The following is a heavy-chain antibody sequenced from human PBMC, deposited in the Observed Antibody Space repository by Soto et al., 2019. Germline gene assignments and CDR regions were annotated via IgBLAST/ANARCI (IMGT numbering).Heavy chain of an antibody. CDR3: ANFVVGPATLPY. V-gene: IGHV4-30-2*01. J-gene: IGHJ4*02. Sequence: QLQLEESGSGLVKPSQTLSLTCAVSGGSVSSGGYSWSWLRQPPGKGLEWIGYIYHAGSTHYNPSLKNRVTISVDGSKNQFSLNLTSMTAADTAVYYWANFVVGPATLPYWGQGTLVTVSS. D-gene: IGHD2-15*01. CDR1: GGSVSSGGYS. CDR2: IYHAGST.